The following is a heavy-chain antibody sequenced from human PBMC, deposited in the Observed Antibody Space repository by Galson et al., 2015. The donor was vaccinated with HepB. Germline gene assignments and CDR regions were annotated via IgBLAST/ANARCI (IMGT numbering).Heavy chain of an antibody. Sequence: SLRLSCAASGFTFNNFAMSWVRQAPGKGLEWVSTIIGSGLNTFYADSVKGRFAISRDNSKNTLFLQLNSLRADDTAVYYCAKASGYCSDATCYFLNHWGQGTLVTVSP. CDR1: GFTFNNFA. CDR3: AKASGYCSDATCYFLNH. V-gene: IGHV3-23*01. CDR2: IIGSGLNT. J-gene: IGHJ5*02. D-gene: IGHD2-15*01.